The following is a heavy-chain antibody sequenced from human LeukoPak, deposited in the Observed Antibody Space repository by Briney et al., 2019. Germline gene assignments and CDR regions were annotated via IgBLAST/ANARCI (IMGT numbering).Heavy chain of an antibody. CDR1: GFTFSNYA. CDR2: ITSSGGHT. Sequence: GGSLRLSCAAPGFTFSNYAMSWVRQAPGKGLEWVSVITSSGGHTYYTDSVKDRFTLSRDNSKNTVYLQMNSLRAEDTAVYYCVKDKEDIVLMVNALSGYYFDPWGRGTLVIVSS. V-gene: IGHV3-23*01. CDR3: VKDKEDIVLMVNALSGYYFDP. J-gene: IGHJ4*02. D-gene: IGHD2-8*01.